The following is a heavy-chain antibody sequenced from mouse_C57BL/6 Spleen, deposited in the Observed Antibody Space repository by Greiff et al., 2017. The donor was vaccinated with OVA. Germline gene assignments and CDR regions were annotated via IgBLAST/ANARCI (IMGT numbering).Heavy chain of an antibody. D-gene: IGHD1-1*01. V-gene: IGHV1-81*01. J-gene: IGHJ1*03. CDR1: GYTFTSYS. CDR2: IYPRSGNT. Sequence: QVHVKQSGAELARPGASVKLSCKASGYTFTSYSISWVKQRTGQGLEWIGEIYPRSGNTYYNEKFKGKATLTADKSSSTAYMELRSLTSEDSAVYFCASSITTVVANWYFDVWGTGTTVTVSS. CDR3: ASSITTVVANWYFDV.